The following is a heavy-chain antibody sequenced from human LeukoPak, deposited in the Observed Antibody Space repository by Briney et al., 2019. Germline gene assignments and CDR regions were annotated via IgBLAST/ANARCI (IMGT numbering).Heavy chain of an antibody. CDR2: ISGSGGST. V-gene: IGHV3-23*01. J-gene: IGHJ6*03. D-gene: IGHD3-10*01. CDR1: GFTFDDYA. CDR3: AKVGRITMVRGVISYYYYMDV. Sequence: PGGSLRLSCAASGFTFDDYAMHWVRQAPGKGLEWVSAISGSGGSTYYADSVKGRFTISRDNSKNTLYLQMNSLRAEDTAVYYCAKVGRITMVRGVISYYYYMDVWGKGTTVTISS.